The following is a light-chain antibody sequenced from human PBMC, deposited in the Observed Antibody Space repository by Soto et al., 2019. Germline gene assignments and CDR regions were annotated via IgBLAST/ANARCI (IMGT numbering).Light chain of an antibody. CDR2: AAS. V-gene: IGKV1-8*01. J-gene: IGKJ5*01. CDR3: QQSYSTPV. CDR1: QGISSY. Sequence: ATRMTQSPSSLSPLTGDRVTIPCRASQGISSYLAWYQQKPGKAPKLLIYAASTLQSGVPSRFSGSGSGTDFTLTISCLQSEDFATYYCQQSYSTPVFGQGTRLEIK.